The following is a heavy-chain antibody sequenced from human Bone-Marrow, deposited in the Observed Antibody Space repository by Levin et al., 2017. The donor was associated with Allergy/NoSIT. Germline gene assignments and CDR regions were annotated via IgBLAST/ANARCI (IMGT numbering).Heavy chain of an antibody. D-gene: IGHD6-19*01. CDR2: LYTGGST. CDR1: GFTVSNTF. J-gene: IGHJ6*02. Sequence: GESLKISCAASGFTVSNTFMTWVRQAPGKGLEWVSILYTGGSTYYAASVKGRFTISRDNSKNTLYLQMNSLRAEDTAVYYCAGDLQWMGYGMDVWGQGTTVTVSS. CDR3: AGDLQWMGYGMDV. V-gene: IGHV3-53*01.